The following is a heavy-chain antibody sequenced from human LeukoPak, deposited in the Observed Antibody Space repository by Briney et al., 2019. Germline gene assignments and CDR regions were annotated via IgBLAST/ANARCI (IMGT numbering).Heavy chain of an antibody. CDR3: ARVFVRGGDCYYP. CDR2: ISSSSSYI. Sequence: KPGGSLRLSCAASGFTFSSYSMNWVRQAPGKGLEWVSSISSSSSYIYYADSVKGRFTISRDNAKNSLYLQMNSLRAEDTAVYYCARVFVRGGDCYYPWGQGTLVTVSS. J-gene: IGHJ4*02. V-gene: IGHV3-21*04. D-gene: IGHD2-21*02. CDR1: GFTFSSYS.